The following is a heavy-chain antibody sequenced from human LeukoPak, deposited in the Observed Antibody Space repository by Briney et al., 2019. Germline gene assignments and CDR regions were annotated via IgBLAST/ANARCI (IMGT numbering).Heavy chain of an antibody. CDR2: IKRDGSEK. V-gene: IGHV3-7*01. CDR3: ARHLSGVTGYTYGRGIDY. J-gene: IGHJ4*02. Sequence: PGGSLRLSCAASGFTFSSYWMSWVRQAPGKGLEGVANIKRDGSEKYYVDSVKGRFTISRDNAKKSMYLQMNSLRAEDTAVYYCARHLSGVTGYTYGRGIDYWGQGTLVTVSS. D-gene: IGHD5-18*01. CDR1: GFTFSSYW.